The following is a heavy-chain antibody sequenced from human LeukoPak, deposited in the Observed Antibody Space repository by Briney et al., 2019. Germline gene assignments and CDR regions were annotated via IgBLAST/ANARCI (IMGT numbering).Heavy chain of an antibody. CDR1: GGSISNSY. Sequence: SETLSLTCTVSGGSISNSYWSWIRQPPGKGLECIGYIYYSGSTNYNPSLKSRVTISVDTSKNQFSLRLSSVTAADTAVYYCARGFRPDFTRTDDYWGQGTLVTVSS. CDR3: ARGFRPDFTRTDDY. V-gene: IGHV4-59*01. CDR2: IYYSGST. D-gene: IGHD1-14*01. J-gene: IGHJ4*02.